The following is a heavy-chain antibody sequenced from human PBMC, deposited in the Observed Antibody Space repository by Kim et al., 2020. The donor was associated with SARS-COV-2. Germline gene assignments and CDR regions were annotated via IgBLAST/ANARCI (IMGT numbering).Heavy chain of an antibody. CDR1: GFTFSSYA. CDR3: ARGGGYYDAFVI. Sequence: GGSLRLSCAASGFTFSSYAMHWVRQAPGKGLEWVAVISYDGSNKYYADSVKGRFTISRDNSKNTLYLQMNSLRAEDTAVYYCARGGGYYDAFVIWGKGT. J-gene: IGHJ3*02. V-gene: IGHV3-30-3*01. D-gene: IGHD3-10*01. CDR2: ISYDGSNK.